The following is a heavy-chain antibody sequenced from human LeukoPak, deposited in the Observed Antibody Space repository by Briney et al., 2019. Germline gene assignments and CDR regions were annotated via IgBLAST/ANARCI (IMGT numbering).Heavy chain of an antibody. CDR1: GYTFAGYY. D-gene: IGHD3-9*01. CDR3: AICPPPDWYYFDY. V-gene: IGHV1-69*05. CDR2: IIPIFGTA. Sequence: SVKVSCKASGYTFAGYYMHWVRQAPGQGLEWMGGIIPIFGTANYAQKFQGRVTITTDESTSTAYMELSSLRSEDTAVYYCAICPPPDWYYFDYWGQGTLVTVSS. J-gene: IGHJ4*02.